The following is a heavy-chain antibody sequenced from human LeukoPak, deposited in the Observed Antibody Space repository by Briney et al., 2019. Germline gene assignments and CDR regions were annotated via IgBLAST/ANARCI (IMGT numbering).Heavy chain of an antibody. CDR2: FDPEDGET. V-gene: IGHV1-24*01. Sequence: ASVKVSCKVSGYTLTELSMHWVRQAPGKGLEWMGGFDPEDGETIYAQKFQGRVTITEDTSTDTAYMELSSLRSEDTAVYYCATELYDSSGYYFDYWGQGTLVTVSS. J-gene: IGHJ4*02. D-gene: IGHD3-22*01. CDR3: ATELYDSSGYYFDY. CDR1: GYTLTELS.